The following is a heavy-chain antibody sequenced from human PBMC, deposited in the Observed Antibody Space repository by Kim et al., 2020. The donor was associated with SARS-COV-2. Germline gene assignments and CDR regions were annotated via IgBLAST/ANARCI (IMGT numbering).Heavy chain of an antibody. CDR2: T. J-gene: IGHJ4*02. D-gene: IGHD4-4*01. CDR3: VRETRVGFVVDF. Sequence: TKYATSMKGRFTISSVNAKNTLYLQMNRLSVEDPVVYYCVRETRVGFVVDFWGQGTLVTVSS. V-gene: IGHV3-74*03.